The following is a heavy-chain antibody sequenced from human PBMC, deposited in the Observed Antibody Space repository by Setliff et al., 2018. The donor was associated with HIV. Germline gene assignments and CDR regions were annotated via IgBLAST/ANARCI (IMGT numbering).Heavy chain of an antibody. CDR2: IYASGRT. V-gene: IGHV4-4*07. J-gene: IGHJ6*03. Sequence: PSETLSLTCTVSGGSISSYYWSWIRQPAGKGLEWIGRIYASGRTNYNPSLKSRVTLSVDTSKNQFSLKVTSVTAADTAVYYCAREIQFSATTYYYYYMDDWGRGTKGTVSS. CDR1: GGSISSYY. D-gene: IGHD5-18*01. CDR3: AREIQFSATTYYYYYMDD.